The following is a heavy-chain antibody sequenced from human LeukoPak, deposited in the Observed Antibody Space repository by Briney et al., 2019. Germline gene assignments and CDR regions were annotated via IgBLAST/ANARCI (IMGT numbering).Heavy chain of an antibody. J-gene: IGHJ5*02. CDR1: GFTVSDNY. Sequence: GGSLRLSCAASGFTVSDNYMSWVRQAPGKGLEWVSVMYSRGDTYYANSVKGRFTFSRDTSKNTLCLQMNGLRTEDTAIYYCARDAPQVPAAGVLASWGQGTLVIVYS. CDR3: ARDAPQVPAAGVLAS. V-gene: IGHV3-53*01. CDR2: MYSRGDT. D-gene: IGHD6-13*01.